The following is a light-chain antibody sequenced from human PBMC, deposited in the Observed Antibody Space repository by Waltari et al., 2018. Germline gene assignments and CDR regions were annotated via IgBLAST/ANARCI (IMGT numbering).Light chain of an antibody. J-gene: IGKJ1*01. CDR3: QQRSNWPPLT. CDR2: DAS. CDR1: QSVSSY. V-gene: IGKV3-11*01. Sequence: EIVLTQSPATLSLSPGGRATLSCRASQSVSSYLAWYQQKPGQAPRLLIYDASNRATGIPARFSGSGSGTDFTLTISSLEPEDFAVYYCQQRSNWPPLTFGQGTKVEIK.